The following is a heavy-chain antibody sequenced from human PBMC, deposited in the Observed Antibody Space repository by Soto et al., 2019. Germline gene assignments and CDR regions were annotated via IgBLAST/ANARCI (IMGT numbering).Heavy chain of an antibody. CDR2: ISGSGGRT. J-gene: IGHJ4*02. V-gene: IGHV3-23*01. CDR3: AKSAYNDNPTHFYFPDY. CDR1: GFAFSTYA. Sequence: EVQLLESGGGLVQPGESLRLSCVACGFAFSTYAMSWIRQAPGKGLEWVSAISGSGGRTHYADSVKGRFAVSRDNSKSALYLQMNSLRDEDTAVYYCAKSAYNDNPTHFYFPDYWGQGTLVTVSS. D-gene: IGHD2-15*01.